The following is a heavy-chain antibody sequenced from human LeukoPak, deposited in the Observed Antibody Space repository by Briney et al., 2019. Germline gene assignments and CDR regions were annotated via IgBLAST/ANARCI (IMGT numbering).Heavy chain of an antibody. Sequence: SETLSLTCTVSGGSISSSSYYWGWIRQTPGKGLEWIGSIYYSGSTYYNPSLKSRVTISVDTSKNQFSLKLSSVTAADTAVYYCARRSITRYFDWLSDYWGQGTLVTVSS. CDR3: ARRSITRYFDWLSDY. V-gene: IGHV4-39*01. CDR1: GGSISSSSYY. D-gene: IGHD3-9*01. CDR2: IYYSGST. J-gene: IGHJ4*02.